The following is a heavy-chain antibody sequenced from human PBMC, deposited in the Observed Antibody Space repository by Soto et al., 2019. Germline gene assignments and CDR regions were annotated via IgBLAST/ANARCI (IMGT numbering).Heavy chain of an antibody. V-gene: IGHV1-69*01. J-gene: IGHJ4*02. Sequence: QVQLMQSGDEVTKPGSSVKVSCKASGGPFNTFGISWVRQAPGQGLEWMGGIIPKYGTTNYARRFQGRVTITADESTTTAYLELSSLRHDDTAIYYCARTRQRRPVFYVDYWGQGTPISVTS. CDR3: ARTRQRRPVFYVDY. CDR1: GGPFNTFG. D-gene: IGHD2-2*01. CDR2: IIPKYGTT.